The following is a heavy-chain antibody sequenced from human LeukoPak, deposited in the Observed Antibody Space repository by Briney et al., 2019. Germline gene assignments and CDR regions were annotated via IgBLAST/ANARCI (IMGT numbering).Heavy chain of an antibody. J-gene: IGHJ4*02. CDR3: ARDRTYYYDSSVGY. CDR2: ISSSGSTI. V-gene: IGHV3-11*01. CDR1: GFTFSDYY. Sequence: PGGSLGLSCAASGFTFSDYYMSWIRQAPGKGLEWVSYISSSGSTIYYADSVKGRFTISRDNAKNSLYLQMNSLRAEDTAVYYCARDRTYYYDSSVGYWGQGTMVTVSS. D-gene: IGHD3-22*01.